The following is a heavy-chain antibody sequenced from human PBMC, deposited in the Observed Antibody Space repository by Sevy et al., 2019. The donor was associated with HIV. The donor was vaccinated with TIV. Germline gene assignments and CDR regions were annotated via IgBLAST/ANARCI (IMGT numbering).Heavy chain of an antibody. CDR1: GFTFSSYA. CDR3: ARDQGAVVIVAATLFEY. Sequence: GGSLRLSCAASGFTFSSYAMHWVRQAPGKGLEWVAVISYDGSNKYYADSVKGRFTISRDNSKNTLYLEMNSLRTEDTGVYYCARDQGAVVIVAATLFEYWGQGTLVTVSS. J-gene: IGHJ4*02. V-gene: IGHV3-30*04. CDR2: ISYDGSNK. D-gene: IGHD2-15*01.